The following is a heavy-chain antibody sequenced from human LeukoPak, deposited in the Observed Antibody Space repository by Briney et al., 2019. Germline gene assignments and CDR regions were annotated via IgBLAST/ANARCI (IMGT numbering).Heavy chain of an antibody. V-gene: IGHV3-48*03. CDR1: GFTFSSYE. CDR3: AELGITMIGGV. CDR2: ISSTATTI. D-gene: IGHD3-10*02. J-gene: IGHJ6*04. Sequence: GGSLRLSCAASGFTFSSYEMNWVRQAPGKGLEWVSYISSTATTIYYADSVKGRFTISRDNAKNSLYLQMNSLRAEDTAVYYCAELGITMIGGVWGKGTTVTISS.